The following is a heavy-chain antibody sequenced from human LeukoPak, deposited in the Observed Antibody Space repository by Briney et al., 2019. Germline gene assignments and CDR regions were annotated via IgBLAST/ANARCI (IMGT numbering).Heavy chain of an antibody. J-gene: IGHJ4*02. CDR1: GFTFDDYG. V-gene: IGHV3-20*04. CDR2: INWNGGST. D-gene: IGHD2-21*01. Sequence: PGGSLRLSCAASGFTFDDYGMSWVRQAPGKGLEWVSGINWNGGSTGYADSVKGRFTISRDNSKNTLYLQMNSLRAEDTAVYYCAKECGGSFDYWGQGTLVTVSS. CDR3: AKECGGSFDY.